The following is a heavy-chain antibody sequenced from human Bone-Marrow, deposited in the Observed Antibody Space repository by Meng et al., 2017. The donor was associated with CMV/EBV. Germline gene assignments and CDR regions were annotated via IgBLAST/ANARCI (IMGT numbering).Heavy chain of an antibody. D-gene: IGHD3-9*01. CDR2: IIPIFGRA. V-gene: IGHV1-69*05. CDR1: GGIFSRCA. J-gene: IGHJ6*02. CDR3: AYGVLTGYYSGYYYGLDV. Sequence: SVKVSCKASGGIFSRCAISWVRQAPGQGLEWMGGIIPIFGRANYAQKFQGRVTITTDDSTSTAYMEVSSLRSEDTALYYCAYGVLTGYYSGYYYGLDVWGQGTTVTGSS.